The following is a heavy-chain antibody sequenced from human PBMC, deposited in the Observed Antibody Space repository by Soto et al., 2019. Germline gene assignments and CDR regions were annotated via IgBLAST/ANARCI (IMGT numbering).Heavy chain of an antibody. D-gene: IGHD6-19*01. V-gene: IGHV3-21*01. Sequence: GGSLRLSCAASGFTFSSYSMNWVRQAPGKGLEWVSSISSSSSYIYYADSVKGRFTISRDNAKNSLYLQMNSLRAEDTAVYYCARDYTSGWYGYYYYGMDVWGQGTTVTVSS. CDR3: ARDYTSGWYGYYYYGMDV. CDR1: GFTFSSYS. J-gene: IGHJ6*02. CDR2: ISSSSSYI.